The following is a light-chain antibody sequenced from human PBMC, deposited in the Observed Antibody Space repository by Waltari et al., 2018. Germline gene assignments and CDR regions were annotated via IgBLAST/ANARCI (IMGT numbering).Light chain of an antibody. Sequence: QSALTQPASVSGSPGQSITFSCTGTSSDVGRYDYVSWYQQHPGKAPKLLLYDVSDRPSGVSNRFSGSKSGNTASLTISGLQAEDEADYYCSSYTASGALFVFGTGTKVTVL. CDR2: DVS. V-gene: IGLV2-14*01. CDR1: SSDVGRYDY. CDR3: SSYTASGALFV. J-gene: IGLJ1*01.